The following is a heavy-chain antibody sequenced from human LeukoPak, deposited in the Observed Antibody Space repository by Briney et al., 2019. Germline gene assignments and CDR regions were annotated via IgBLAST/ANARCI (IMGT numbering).Heavy chain of an antibody. CDR2: IYSSGST. CDR3: AREVRSNGYSLDY. Sequence: NPSETLSLTCTVSGGSISSYYWSWIRQPAGKGLEWIGRIYSSGSTNCNPSFKSRVTMSVDTSKNQFSLKLRSVTAADTAVYYCAREVRSNGYSLDYWGQGTLVTVSS. D-gene: IGHD5-18*01. V-gene: IGHV4-4*07. CDR1: GGSISSYY. J-gene: IGHJ4*02.